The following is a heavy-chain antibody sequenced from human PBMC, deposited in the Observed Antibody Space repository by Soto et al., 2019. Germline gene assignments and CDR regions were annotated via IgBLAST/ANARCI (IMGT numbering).Heavy chain of an antibody. J-gene: IGHJ4*02. D-gene: IGHD1-26*01. CDR3: ARRYGGNFDY. CDR2: IYYSGST. CDR1: GDPISDHY. V-gene: IGHV4-59*11. Sequence: PSETLSLTCTVSGDPISDHYWSWIRQTPGKRLEWIGYIYYSGSTNYNPSLKSRVTTSVDTSKNQFSLKLSSVTAADTAVYYCARRYGGNFDYWGQGTLVTVSS.